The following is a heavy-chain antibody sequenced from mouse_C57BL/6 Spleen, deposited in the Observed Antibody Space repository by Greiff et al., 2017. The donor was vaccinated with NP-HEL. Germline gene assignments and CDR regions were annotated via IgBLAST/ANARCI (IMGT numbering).Heavy chain of an antibody. V-gene: IGHV5-17*01. D-gene: IGHD2-4*01. CDR3: ARRDYDYPWFAY. Sequence: DVHLVESGGGLVKPGGSLKLSCAASGFTFSDYGMHWVRQAPEKGLEWVAYISSGSSTIYYADTVKGRFTISRDNAKNTLFLQMTSLRSEDTAMYYCARRDYDYPWFAYWGQGTLVTVSA. CDR2: ISSGSSTI. CDR1: GFTFSDYG. J-gene: IGHJ3*01.